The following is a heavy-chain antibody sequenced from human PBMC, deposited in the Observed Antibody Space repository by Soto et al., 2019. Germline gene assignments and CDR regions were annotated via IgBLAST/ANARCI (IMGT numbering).Heavy chain of an antibody. D-gene: IGHD3-10*01. Sequence: QVQLQESGPGLVKPSETLSLTCTVSGGSISSYYCSWMRQSPGKGLEWIGYIHYSGYTSYKPSLKSRVTLSVDTSKNQFSLKLSSVTAADTAVYYCARQGFGELHGLVDVWGQGTTVTVSS. CDR1: GGSISSYY. CDR3: ARQGFGELHGLVDV. V-gene: IGHV4-59*08. J-gene: IGHJ6*02. CDR2: IHYSGYT.